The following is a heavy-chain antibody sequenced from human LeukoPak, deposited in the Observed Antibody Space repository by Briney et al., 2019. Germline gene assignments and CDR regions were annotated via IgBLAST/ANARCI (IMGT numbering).Heavy chain of an antibody. CDR2: ISRSSTYI. J-gene: IGHJ6*03. Sequence: GGSLRLSCAASGFTFSSYSMNWVRQAPGKGLEWVSSISRSSTYIYYADSVKGRFTISRDNAKNSLYLQMNSLRAEDTAVYYCARVYCSSTSCYRYMDYYYMDVWGKGTTVTVSS. CDR1: GFTFSSYS. D-gene: IGHD2-2*01. V-gene: IGHV3-21*01. CDR3: ARVYCSSTSCYRYMDYYYMDV.